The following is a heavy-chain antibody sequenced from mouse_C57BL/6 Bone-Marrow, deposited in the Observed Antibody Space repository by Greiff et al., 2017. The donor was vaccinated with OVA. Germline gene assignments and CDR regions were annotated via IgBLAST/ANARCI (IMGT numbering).Heavy chain of an antibody. Sequence: EVQLQQSGTVLARPGASVKMSCKTSGYTFTSYWMHWVKQRPGQGLEWIGAIYPGNSDTSYNQKFKGKAKLTAVTSASTAYMELSSLTNEDSAVYYCTISLPHDGYYSWYFDDWGQGTTLTVSS. D-gene: IGHD2-3*01. CDR2: IYPGNSDT. CDR1: GYTFTSYW. V-gene: IGHV1-5*01. CDR3: TISLPHDGYYSWYFDD. J-gene: IGHJ2*01.